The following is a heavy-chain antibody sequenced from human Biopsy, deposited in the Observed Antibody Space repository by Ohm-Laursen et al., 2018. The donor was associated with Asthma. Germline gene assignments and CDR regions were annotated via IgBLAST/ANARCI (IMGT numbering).Heavy chain of an antibody. CDR2: ITGSGGTT. J-gene: IGHJ4*02. CDR1: GFTVSSNG. Sequence: SLRLSCAASGFTVSSNGMSWVRQPPGKGLERVSAITGSGGTTYYADSVRGRFTISRDNSKSTLLLQMDSLSAEDTAVYYCAKDFRGIAVAGDRGFDYWGQGTLVTVSS. CDR3: AKDFRGIAVAGDRGFDY. V-gene: IGHV3-23*01. D-gene: IGHD6-19*01.